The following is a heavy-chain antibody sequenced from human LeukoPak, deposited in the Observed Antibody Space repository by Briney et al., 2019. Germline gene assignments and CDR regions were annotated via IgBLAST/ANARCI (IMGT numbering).Heavy chain of an antibody. D-gene: IGHD3-22*01. J-gene: IGHJ4*02. CDR3: ARDRYYYDSSGLGFYY. CDR1: GGTFSSYA. CDR2: IIPIFGTA. Sequence: SVKVSCKASGGTFSSYAIGWVRQAPGQGLEWMGGIIPIFGTANYAQKFQGRVTITTDESTSTAYMELSSLRSEDTAVYYCARDRYYYDSSGLGFYYWGQGTLVTVSS. V-gene: IGHV1-69*05.